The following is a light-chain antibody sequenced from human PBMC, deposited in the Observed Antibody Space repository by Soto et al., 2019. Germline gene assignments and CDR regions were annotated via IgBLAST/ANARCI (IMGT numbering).Light chain of an antibody. J-gene: IGKJ5*01. Sequence: DIPITQSPSSLSASVGDRVTITCQASQDVSNYLNWYQQKLGKAPKLLIYDASNLETGVPSRFSGSGSGTYFSFTISSLQPEDFATYYCQQYCNLITVGRGTRLEIK. CDR2: DAS. CDR1: QDVSNY. V-gene: IGKV1-33*01. CDR3: QQYCNLIT.